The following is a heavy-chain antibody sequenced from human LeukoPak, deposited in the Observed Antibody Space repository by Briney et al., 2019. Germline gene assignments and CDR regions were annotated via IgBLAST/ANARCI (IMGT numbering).Heavy chain of an antibody. CDR2: INHSGST. D-gene: IGHD6-13*01. J-gene: IGHJ4*02. CDR3: ARGLYSSSWSHGI. V-gene: IGHV4-34*01. Sequence: PSETLSLTCAVCGGSFSGYYWSWIRQPPGKGLEWIGEINHSGSTNYNPSLKSRVTISVDTSKNQFSLKLSSVTAADTAVYYCARGLYSSSWSHGIWGQGTLVTVSS. CDR1: GGSFSGYY.